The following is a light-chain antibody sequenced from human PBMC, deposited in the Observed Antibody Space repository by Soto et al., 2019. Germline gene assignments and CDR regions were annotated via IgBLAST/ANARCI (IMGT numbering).Light chain of an antibody. J-gene: IGLJ1*01. CDR3: QSYDRSLSGYA. CDR2: GNS. CDR1: SSNIGAGYD. V-gene: IGLV1-40*01. Sequence: QSVLTQPPSVSGAPGQRVTISCTGSSSNIGAGYDVHWYQQLPGTAPKLLIYGNSNRPSGVPDRFSGSKSGTSASLAITGLQAEDEADYYCQSYDRSLSGYAFGTGTKLTVL.